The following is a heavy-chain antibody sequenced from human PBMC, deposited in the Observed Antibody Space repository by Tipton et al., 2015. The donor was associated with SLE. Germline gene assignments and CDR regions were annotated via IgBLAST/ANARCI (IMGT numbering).Heavy chain of an antibody. CDR3: ARTYYYGSGSYPGLYYFDY. J-gene: IGHJ4*02. CDR2: IYYSGST. CDR1: GGSISSGDYY. Sequence: LRLSCTVSGGSISSGDYYWSWIRQPPGKGLEWIGYIYYSGSTNYNPSLKSRVTISVDTSKNQFSLKLSSVTAADTAVYYCARTYYYGSGSYPGLYYFDYWGQGTLVTVSS. D-gene: IGHD3-10*01. V-gene: IGHV4-61*08.